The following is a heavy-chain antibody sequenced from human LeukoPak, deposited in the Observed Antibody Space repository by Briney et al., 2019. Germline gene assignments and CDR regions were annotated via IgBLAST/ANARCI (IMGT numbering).Heavy chain of an antibody. J-gene: IGHJ4*02. Sequence: PGGSLRLSCAASGFTFSRYWMSWVRQAPGKGLEWVANIKQDGSQKSYVDSVKGRFTISRDNANNLLYLQMNSLRAEDTAVYYCARDLYRIVVVPHYFDYWGQGTLVTVSS. CDR3: ARDLYRIVVVPHYFDY. V-gene: IGHV3-7*01. D-gene: IGHD3-22*01. CDR2: IKQDGSQK. CDR1: GFTFSRYW.